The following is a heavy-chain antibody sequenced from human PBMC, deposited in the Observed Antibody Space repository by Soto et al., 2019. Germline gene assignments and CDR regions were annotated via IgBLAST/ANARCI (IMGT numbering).Heavy chain of an antibody. Sequence: EVQLVESGGGLVQPGGSLRLSCAASGFTFSAYSMNWVRQAPGTGLEWVSYISSRTNTIYYADSVQGRFTISRDNAKNSLYLQTDSLRAEDTAVYYCARDRRIAAAADFYFDSWGQGTLVTVSS. CDR2: ISSRTNTI. V-gene: IGHV3-48*01. CDR1: GFTFSAYS. CDR3: ARDRRIAAAADFYFDS. J-gene: IGHJ4*02. D-gene: IGHD6-13*01.